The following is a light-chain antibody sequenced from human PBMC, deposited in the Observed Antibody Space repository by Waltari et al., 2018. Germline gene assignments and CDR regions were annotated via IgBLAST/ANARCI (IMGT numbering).Light chain of an antibody. CDR2: EVS. CDR3: MQGIHLYT. J-gene: IGKJ2*01. Sequence: DIVMTQTPLSLSVTPGQPASISCKSSQSLLHSDGKTYLYWYLQKPGQSPHPLFYEVSSRLSGVPDRFSGSVSGTDFTLKISRVEAEDVGVYYCMQGIHLYTFGQGTKLEIK. V-gene: IGKV2-29*02. CDR1: QSLLHSDGKTY.